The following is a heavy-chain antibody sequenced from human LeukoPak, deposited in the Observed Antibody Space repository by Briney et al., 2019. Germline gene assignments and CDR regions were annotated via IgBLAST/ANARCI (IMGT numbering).Heavy chain of an antibody. D-gene: IGHD1-14*01. CDR1: GFTFSGYG. Sequence: GGSLRLSCAASGFTFSGYGMHWVRRAPGKGLEWVAVISYDGSNKYYADSVKGRFTISRDNSKNTLYLQMNSLRAEDTAVYYCAKDSPLTGAGYYYYYYGMDVWGKGTTVTVSS. CDR2: ISYDGSNK. J-gene: IGHJ6*04. V-gene: IGHV3-30*18. CDR3: AKDSPLTGAGYYYYYYGMDV.